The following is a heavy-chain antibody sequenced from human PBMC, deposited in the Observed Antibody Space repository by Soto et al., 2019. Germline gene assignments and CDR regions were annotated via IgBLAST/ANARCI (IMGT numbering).Heavy chain of an antibody. V-gene: IGHV1-46*01. J-gene: IGHJ4*02. D-gene: IGHD3-22*01. Sequence: ASVKVSCKASGYTFTSYYMHWVRQAPGQGLEWMGIINPSGGSTSYAQKFQGRVTMTRDTSTSTVYMELSSLRSEDTAVYYCARGTLSPYYYDSSGYYPFDYWGQGTLVTVSS. CDR2: INPSGGST. CDR1: GYTFTSYY. CDR3: ARGTLSPYYYDSSGYYPFDY.